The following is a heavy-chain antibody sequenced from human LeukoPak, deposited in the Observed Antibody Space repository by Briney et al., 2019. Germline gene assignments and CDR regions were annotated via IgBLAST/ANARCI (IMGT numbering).Heavy chain of an antibody. J-gene: IGHJ5*02. V-gene: IGHV1-69*01. CDR3: AREEIDRWGGARRRANWFDP. CDR1: GGTFSIYA. CDR2: IIPIFGTA. D-gene: IGHD6-6*01. Sequence: SVKVSCKASGGTFSIYAISWVRQAPGQGLEWMGGIIPIFGTANYAQKFQGRVTITADESTSTAYMELSSLRSEDTAVYYCAREEIDRWGGARRRANWFDPWGQGTLVTVSS.